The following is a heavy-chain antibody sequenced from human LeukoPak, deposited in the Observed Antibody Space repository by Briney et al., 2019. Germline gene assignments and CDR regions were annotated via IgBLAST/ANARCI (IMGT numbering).Heavy chain of an antibody. CDR2: MFYSGST. V-gene: IGHV4-39*07. D-gene: IGHD6-13*01. CDR3: ARLYSITWYYFDY. J-gene: IGHJ4*02. CDR1: GGSIASSSYY. Sequence: PSETLSLTCTVSGGSIASSSYYWAWIRQPPGKGLEWVGSMFYSGSTYYNPSLKSRVTISVNTSKNQFSLKLSSVTAADTAVYYCARLYSITWYYFDYXXXGXXXTVSS.